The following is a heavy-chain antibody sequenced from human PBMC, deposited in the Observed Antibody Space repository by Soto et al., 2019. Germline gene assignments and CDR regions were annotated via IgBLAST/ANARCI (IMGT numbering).Heavy chain of an antibody. CDR2: IYYSGST. Sequence: QVQLQESGPGLVKPSETLSLNCTVSGGSISSYYWSWIRQPPGKGLAWSGYIYYSGSTNYNPSLKSRVTISGDTAKTQCSLKLSSVTAADTAVYYCARGDSGYDFIHYYYYMDGWCKGTTVTVSS. CDR1: GGSISSYY. J-gene: IGHJ6*03. CDR3: ARGDSGYDFIHYYYYMDG. V-gene: IGHV4-59*01. D-gene: IGHD5-12*01.